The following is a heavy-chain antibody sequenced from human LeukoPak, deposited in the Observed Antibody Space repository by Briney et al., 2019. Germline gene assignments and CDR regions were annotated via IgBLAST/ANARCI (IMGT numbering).Heavy chain of an antibody. Sequence: GASVKVSCKASGYSFTSNYIHWVRQAPGQGLEWMGMIYPRDGSTSYAQKFQGRVTVTRDTSTSTVYMELSSLRSEDTAVYYCARVRSRGITIFGVVIPKWNWFDPWGQGTLVTVSS. J-gene: IGHJ5*02. CDR3: ARVRSRGITIFGVVIPKWNWFDP. V-gene: IGHV1-46*01. CDR1: GYSFTSNY. D-gene: IGHD3-3*01. CDR2: IYPRDGST.